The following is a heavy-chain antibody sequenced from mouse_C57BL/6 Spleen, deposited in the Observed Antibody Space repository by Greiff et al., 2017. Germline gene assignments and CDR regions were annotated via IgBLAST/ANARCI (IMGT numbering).Heavy chain of an antibody. CDR1: GYTFTSYW. V-gene: IGHV1-55*01. J-gene: IGHJ3*01. CDR3: ARSSYDGYYSWFAY. Sequence: QVQLKQPGAELVKPGASVKMSCKASGYTFTSYWITWVKQRPGQGLEWIGDIYPGSGSTNYNEKFKSKATLTVDTSSSTAYMQLSSLTSEDSAVYYCARSSYDGYYSWFAYWGQGTLVTVSA. D-gene: IGHD2-3*01. CDR2: IYPGSGST.